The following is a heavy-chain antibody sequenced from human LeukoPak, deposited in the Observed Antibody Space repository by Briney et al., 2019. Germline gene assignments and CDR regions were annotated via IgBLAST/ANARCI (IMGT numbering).Heavy chain of an antibody. V-gene: IGHV3-7*01. J-gene: IGHJ4*02. CDR2: IKQDETET. CDR1: GFSFGTHW. D-gene: IGHD7-27*01. CDR3: ARDSGDRPQAVGYFFDY. Sequence: PGGSLRLSRVASGFSFGTHWMAWVRQPPGAGPEWVANIKQDETETYYADAVRGRFTITRDNAKNSLYLQMDNLRGEDTAVYYCARDSGDRPQAVGYFFDYWGQGSLVTVSS.